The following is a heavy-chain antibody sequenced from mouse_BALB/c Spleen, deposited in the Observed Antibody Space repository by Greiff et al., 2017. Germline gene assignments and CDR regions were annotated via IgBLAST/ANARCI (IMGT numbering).Heavy chain of an antibody. CDR2: INSNGGRT. CDR3: ARDYGSSYGYAMDY. CDR1: AFTFSSYG. Sequence: EVKLEESGGGLVQPGGSLKLSCAASAFTFSSYGMSWLRQTPDKRLELVATINSNGGRTYYPDSVKGRFTISRDNAKNTLYLQMSSLKSEDTAMYYCARDYGSSYGYAMDYWGQGTAVTVSS. D-gene: IGHD1-1*01. V-gene: IGHV5-6-3*01. J-gene: IGHJ4*01.